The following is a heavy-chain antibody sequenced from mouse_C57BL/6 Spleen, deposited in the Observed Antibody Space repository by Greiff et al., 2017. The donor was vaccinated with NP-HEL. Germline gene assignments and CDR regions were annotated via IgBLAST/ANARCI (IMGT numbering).Heavy chain of an antibody. CDR3: SRFYDVYYDFDY. CDR1: GYAFSSSW. Sequence: VQLQQSGPELVKPGASVKISCKASGYAFSSSWMNWVKQRPGKGLEWIGRIYPGDGDTNYNGKFKGKATLTADKSSSTAYMQLSSLTSEDSAVYCCSRFYDVYYDFDYWGQVTTLTVSS. D-gene: IGHD2-3*01. CDR2: IYPGDGDT. V-gene: IGHV1-82*01. J-gene: IGHJ2*01.